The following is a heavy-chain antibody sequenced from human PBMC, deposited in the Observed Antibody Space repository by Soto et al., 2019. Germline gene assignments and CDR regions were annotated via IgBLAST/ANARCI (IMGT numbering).Heavy chain of an antibody. CDR1: GGSFSGYY. D-gene: IGHD3-9*01. V-gene: IGHV4-34*01. Sequence: QVQLQQWGAGLLKPSETLSLTCAVYGGSFSGYYWSWIRQPPGKGLEWIGEINHSGSTNYNPSLKSRVTISVDTSKNQFSLKLSSVTAADTAVYYCARDRHILTGYYTLRPEYNWFDPWGQGTLVTVSS. CDR3: ARDRHILTGYYTLRPEYNWFDP. CDR2: INHSGST. J-gene: IGHJ5*02.